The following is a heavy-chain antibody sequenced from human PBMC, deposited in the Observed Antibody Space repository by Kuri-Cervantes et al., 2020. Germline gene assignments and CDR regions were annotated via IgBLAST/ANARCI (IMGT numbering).Heavy chain of an antibody. D-gene: IGHD6-13*01. CDR2: IYHSGST. J-gene: IGHJ2*01. CDR3: AREPYQRGSKQQLLRTKWYFDL. V-gene: IGHV4-38-2*02. CDR1: GYSISSGYY. Sequence: ESLKISCAVSGYSISSGYYWGWIRQPPGKGLEWIGSIYHSGSTYYNPSLKSRVTISVDTSKNQFSLKLSSVTAADTAVYYCAREPYQRGSKQQLLRTKWYFDLWGRGTLVTVSS.